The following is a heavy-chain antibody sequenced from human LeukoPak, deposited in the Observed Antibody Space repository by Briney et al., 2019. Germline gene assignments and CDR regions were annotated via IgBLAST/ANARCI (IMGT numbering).Heavy chain of an antibody. V-gene: IGHV3-30-3*01. CDR2: ISYDGSNK. CDR1: GFTXXXYA. CDR3: ARDPETLAYFDY. J-gene: IGHJ4*02. Sequence: SGFTXXXYAMXWVRQAPGKGLEGVAVISYDGSNKYYADSVKGRFTISRDNSKNTLYLQMNSLRAEDTAVYYCARDPETLAYFDYWGQGTLVTVSS.